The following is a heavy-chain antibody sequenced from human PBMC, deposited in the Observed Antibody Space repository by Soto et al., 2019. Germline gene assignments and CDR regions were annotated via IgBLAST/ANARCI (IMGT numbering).Heavy chain of an antibody. D-gene: IGHD3-22*01. CDR1: GGSISSYY. CDR3: ARCRDYYDSSGYYYETLDY. CDR2: IYYSGST. J-gene: IGHJ4*02. V-gene: IGHV4-59*01. Sequence: SETLSLTCTVSGGSISSYYWSWIRQPPGRGLEWIGYIYYSGSTNYNPSLKSRVTISVDTSKNQFSLKLSSVTAADTAVYYCARCRDYYDSSGYYYETLDYWGQGTLVTVSS.